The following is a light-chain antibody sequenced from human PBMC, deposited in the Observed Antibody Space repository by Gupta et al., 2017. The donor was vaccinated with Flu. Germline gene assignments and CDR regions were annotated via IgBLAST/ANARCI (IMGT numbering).Light chain of an antibody. CDR3: MQGAQWPWA. CDR2: QVS. V-gene: IGKV2-30*01. J-gene: IGKJ1*01. CDR1: QALVYLVGNTS. Sequence: DVVITQSPRSLPVTPGQPASIPCRSSQALVYLVGNTSLHWFQQRPGQSPRRLIYQVSYRDSGVPDRFSGSGSGTDFTLKISRVEAEDVGVYFCMQGAQWPWAFGQGTTVEIK.